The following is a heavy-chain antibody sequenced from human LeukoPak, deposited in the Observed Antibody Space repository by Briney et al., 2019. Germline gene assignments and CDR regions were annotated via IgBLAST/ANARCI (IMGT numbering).Heavy chain of an antibody. V-gene: IGHV3-30-3*01. CDR1: GFTFSSYA. Sequence: PGGSLRLSCAASGFTFSSYAMHWVRQAPGKGLEWEAVISYDGSNKYYADSVKGRLTISRDNSKNTLYLQMNSLRAEDTAVYYCARSYYSIYFDYWGQGTLVTVSS. CDR2: ISYDGSNK. J-gene: IGHJ4*02. CDR3: ARSYYSIYFDY. D-gene: IGHD1-26*01.